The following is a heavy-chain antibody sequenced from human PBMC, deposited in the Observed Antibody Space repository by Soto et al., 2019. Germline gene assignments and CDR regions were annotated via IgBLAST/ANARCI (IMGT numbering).Heavy chain of an antibody. CDR2: IIPIFGTA. CDR3: AREAAVAGIAGEFDP. J-gene: IGHJ5*02. CDR1: GGTFSSYA. Sequence: WASVKVSCKASGGTFSSYAISWVRQAPGQGLEWMGGIIPIFGTANYAQKFQGRVTITADESTSTAYMELSSLRSEDTAVYYCAREAAVAGIAGEFDPWGQGTLVTSPQ. V-gene: IGHV1-69*13. D-gene: IGHD6-19*01.